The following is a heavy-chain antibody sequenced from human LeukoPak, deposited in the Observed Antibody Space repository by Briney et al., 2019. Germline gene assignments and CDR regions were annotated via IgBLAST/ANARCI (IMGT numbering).Heavy chain of an antibody. J-gene: IGHJ5*02. CDR2: IYTSGST. Sequence: SQTLSLTCTVSGGSISSGSYYWSWIRRPAGKGLEWIGRIYTSGSTNYNPSLKSRVTISVDTSKNQFSLKLSSVTAADTAVYYCARAVVVPAAIPRFDPWGQGTLVTVSS. CDR3: ARAVVVPAAIPRFDP. V-gene: IGHV4-61*02. D-gene: IGHD2-2*02. CDR1: GGSISSGSYY.